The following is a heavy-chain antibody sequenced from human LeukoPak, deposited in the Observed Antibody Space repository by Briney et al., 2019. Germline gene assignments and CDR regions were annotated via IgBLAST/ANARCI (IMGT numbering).Heavy chain of an antibody. D-gene: IGHD3-22*01. J-gene: IGHJ4*02. CDR2: IIPIFGTA. CDR1: GGTFSSYA. V-gene: IGHV1-69*05. Sequence: SVKVSCKASGGTFSSYAISWVRQAPGQGLEWVGRIIPIFGTANYAQKFQGRVTITMDESTSTAYMELSSLRSEDTAVYYCARSGPLSDYYDSSGYYGNYWGQGTLVTVSS. CDR3: ARSGPLSDYYDSSGYYGNY.